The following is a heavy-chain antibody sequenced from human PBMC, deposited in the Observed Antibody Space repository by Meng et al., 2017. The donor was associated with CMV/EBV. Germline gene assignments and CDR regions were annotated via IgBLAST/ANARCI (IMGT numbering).Heavy chain of an antibody. Sequence: LQVSGPGIVKPSQAPSLTCTVSGGSISSCDYYCSWIRQPPGKGLEWIGYIYYSGSTYYNPSLKSRVTISVDTSKNQFSLKLSSVTAADTAVDYCARAQYSSSCDYWGQGTLVTVSS. CDR2: IYYSGST. CDR1: GGSISSCDYY. J-gene: IGHJ4*02. CDR3: ARAQYSSSCDY. V-gene: IGHV4-30-4*08. D-gene: IGHD6-13*01.